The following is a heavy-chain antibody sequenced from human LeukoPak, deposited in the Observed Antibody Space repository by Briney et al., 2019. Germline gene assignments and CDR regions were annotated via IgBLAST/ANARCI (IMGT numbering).Heavy chain of an antibody. Sequence: SETLSLTCTVSGGSISSSSYYWGWIRQPPGKGLEWIGSIYYSGSTYYNPSLKCRVTISVDTSKNQFSLKLSSVTAADTAVYYCAYSSGYYYFYWGQGTLVTVSS. D-gene: IGHD3-22*01. CDR3: AYSSGYYYFY. J-gene: IGHJ4*02. V-gene: IGHV4-39*01. CDR2: IYYSGST. CDR1: GGSISSSSYY.